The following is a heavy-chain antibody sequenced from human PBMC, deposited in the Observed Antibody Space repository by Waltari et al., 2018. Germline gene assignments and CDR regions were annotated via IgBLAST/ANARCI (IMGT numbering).Heavy chain of an antibody. Sequence: QLQLQGSGPGLVKPSETLSLTCTVSGVSMDDSSYYWGWIRQPPGKGLEWIGSVYYNGNTHHNPSLKSRVTVSGDTSKNQFSLMLNSVTAADTAVYYCVRHRLAWYFDLWGRGTLVTVSS. CDR3: VRHRLAWYFDL. V-gene: IGHV4-39*01. CDR2: VYYNGNT. CDR1: GVSMDDSSYY. D-gene: IGHD6-19*01. J-gene: IGHJ2*01.